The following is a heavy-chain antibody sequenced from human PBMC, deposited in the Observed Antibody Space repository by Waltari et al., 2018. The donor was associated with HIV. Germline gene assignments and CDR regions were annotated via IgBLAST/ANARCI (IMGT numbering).Heavy chain of an antibody. CDR3: AKDQNYYDTSGYGYYFDY. J-gene: IGHJ4*02. CDR1: GFTFHNYA. D-gene: IGHD3-22*01. V-gene: IGHV3-23*01. CDR2: ISGSGAST. Sequence: EVQLLESGGGLIQPGGSLRLSCAASGFTFHNYAMKWVRQAPGKGLEWVSGISGSGASTYYADSVKGRFTISRDNSKNTLYLQMNSLRAEDTAIYYCAKDQNYYDTSGYGYYFDYWGQGTLVTVSS.